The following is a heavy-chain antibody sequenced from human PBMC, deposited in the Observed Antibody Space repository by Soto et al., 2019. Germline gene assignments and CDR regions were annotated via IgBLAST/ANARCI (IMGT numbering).Heavy chain of an antibody. Sequence: EVQLVESGGGLVQPGGSLRLSCAASGFTFSSHWMSWVRQAPGKGLEWVANIRQDGSEEYYLDSVKGRFTLSRDNAKNSLYLQMNGLRGEDTAVYYCAKSEGYSFDIRGQGTLVTVSS. J-gene: IGHJ3*02. CDR2: IRQDGSEE. V-gene: IGHV3-7*01. CDR3: AKSEGYSFDI. D-gene: IGHD1-1*01. CDR1: GFTFSSHW.